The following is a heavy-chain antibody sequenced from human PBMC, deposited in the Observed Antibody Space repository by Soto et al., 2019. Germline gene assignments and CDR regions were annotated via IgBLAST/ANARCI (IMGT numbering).Heavy chain of an antibody. CDR2: INHSGST. CDR3: ARGSSSWNYYYYYMDV. J-gene: IGHJ6*03. CDR1: GGSFSGYY. V-gene: IGHV4-34*01. D-gene: IGHD6-13*01. Sequence: SETLSLTCAVYGGSFSGYYWSWIRQPPGKGLEWIGEINHSGSTNYNPPLKSRVTISVDTSKNQFSLKLSSVTAADTAVYYCARGSSSWNYYYYYMDVWGKGTTVTVSS.